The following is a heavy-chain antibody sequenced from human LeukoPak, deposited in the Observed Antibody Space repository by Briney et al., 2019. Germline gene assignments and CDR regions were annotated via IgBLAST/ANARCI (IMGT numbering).Heavy chain of an antibody. V-gene: IGHV1-69*13. J-gene: IGHJ6*04. CDR3: AAAYDSVGV. D-gene: IGHD3-3*01. CDR2: ITPIFGTT. CDR1: GGTFISYA. Sequence: SVKVSCKASGGTFISYAISWVRQAPGQRLEWMGGITPIFGTTDYAQKFQGRVTITADESTSTAYMELSSLRSEDTAVYYCAAAYDSVGVWGKGTTVTVSS.